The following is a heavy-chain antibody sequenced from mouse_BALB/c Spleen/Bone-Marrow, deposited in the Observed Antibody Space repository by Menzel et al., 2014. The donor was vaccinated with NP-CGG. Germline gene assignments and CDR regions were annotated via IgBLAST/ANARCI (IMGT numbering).Heavy chain of an antibody. Sequence: EVNVVDSGGGLVQPGGSMKLSCVASGFTFSNYWMNWVRQSPEKGLEWVAEIRLKSNNYATHYAESVKGRFTISRDDSKSSVYLQMNNLRAEDTGIYYCTRGGSSSFDYWGQGTTLTVSS. D-gene: IGHD1-1*01. V-gene: IGHV6-6*02. J-gene: IGHJ2*01. CDR1: GFTFSNYW. CDR2: IRLKSNNYAT. CDR3: TRGGSSSFDY.